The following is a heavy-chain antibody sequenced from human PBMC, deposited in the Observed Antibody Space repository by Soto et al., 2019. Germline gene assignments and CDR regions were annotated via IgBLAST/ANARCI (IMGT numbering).Heavy chain of an antibody. CDR3: TKENFDSTGYLWFDP. CDR2: ISYDGSRK. Sequence: QVQLVESGGDVVQPGRSLTLSCVASGFTFSNYGMHWVRQAPGKGLEWVAVISYDGSRKNQADSVKGRFTIYRDNSKNAVYLQMDSLRTEDTAMYFCTKENFDSTGYLWFDPWGQGTPVTVSS. V-gene: IGHV3-30*18. D-gene: IGHD3-22*01. J-gene: IGHJ5*02. CDR1: GFTFSNYG.